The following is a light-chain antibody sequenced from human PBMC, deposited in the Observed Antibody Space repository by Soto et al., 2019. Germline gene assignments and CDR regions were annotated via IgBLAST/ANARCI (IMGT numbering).Light chain of an antibody. V-gene: IGLV2-8*01. Sequence: QSVLTQPPSASGSPGQSVTISCTGTSSDVGGYNYVSWYQQLPGKAPKLMIYEVTKRPSGVPDRFSGSKSGNTASLTVSGLQAEDGADYYCSSYAGSNWWVFGTGTKLTAL. CDR3: SSYAGSNWWV. CDR1: SSDVGGYNY. J-gene: IGLJ1*01. CDR2: EVT.